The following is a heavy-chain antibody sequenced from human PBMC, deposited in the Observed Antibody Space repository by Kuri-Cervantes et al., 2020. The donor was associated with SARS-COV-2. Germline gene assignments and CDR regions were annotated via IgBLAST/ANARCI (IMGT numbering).Heavy chain of an antibody. Sequence: GESLKISCAASGFTFSSYAMSWVRQAPGKGLEWVSAISGSGGSTYYADSVKGRFTISRDNSKNTLYLQMNSLRAEDTAVYYCAKYRRTTLDYWGQGTLVTVSS. CDR2: ISGSGGST. CDR3: AKYRRTTLDY. J-gene: IGHJ4*02. D-gene: IGHD1-1*01. CDR1: GFTFSSYA. V-gene: IGHV3-23*01.